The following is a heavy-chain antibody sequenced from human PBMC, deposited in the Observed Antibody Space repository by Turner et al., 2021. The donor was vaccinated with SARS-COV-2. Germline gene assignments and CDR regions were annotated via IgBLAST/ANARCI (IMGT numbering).Heavy chain of an antibody. D-gene: IGHD3-22*01. CDR3: TKDYYHSRGYADAFDM. CDR1: RFIFNNYA. CDR2: ISGTGGNT. J-gene: IGHJ3*02. V-gene: IGHV3-23*01. Sequence: EVQVLESGGALVQPGGSLTLHCIDSRFIFNNYAMSLVRQAPGKGLEWVAAISGTGGNTYYADSAKGRFTISRDNSKNTQYLQMNSLGAEDTALYYCTKDYYHSRGYADAFDMWGQGTAVIVSS.